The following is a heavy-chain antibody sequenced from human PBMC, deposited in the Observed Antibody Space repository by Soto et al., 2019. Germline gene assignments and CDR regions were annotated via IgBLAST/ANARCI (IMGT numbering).Heavy chain of an antibody. J-gene: IGHJ4*02. CDR1: GFTFSSYA. CDR2: ISSDGRST. V-gene: IGHV3-74*03. D-gene: IGHD1-1*01. CDR3: ASGTTDSRYYFDY. Sequence: GGSLRLSCAASGFTFSSYAMHWVRQAPGKGPVWISRISSDGRSTAYADSVKGRLTISRDNRKNTVYLQMNSLGAGDTAVYYCASGTTDSRYYFDYWGQATLVTVSS.